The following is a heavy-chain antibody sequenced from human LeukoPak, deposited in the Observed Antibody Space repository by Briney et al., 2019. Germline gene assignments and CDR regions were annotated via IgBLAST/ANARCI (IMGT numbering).Heavy chain of an antibody. V-gene: IGHV1-2*02. CDR1: GYTFTGYY. CDR2: INPNSGGT. Sequence: GASVKVSCKASGYTFTGYYMHWVRQAPGQGLEWMGWINPNSGGTNYAQKFQGRVTMTRDTSISTAYMELSRLRSDDTAVYYCAREGGSRVGATDPGYFDLWGRGTLVTVSS. J-gene: IGHJ2*01. D-gene: IGHD1-26*01. CDR3: AREGGSRVGATDPGYFDL.